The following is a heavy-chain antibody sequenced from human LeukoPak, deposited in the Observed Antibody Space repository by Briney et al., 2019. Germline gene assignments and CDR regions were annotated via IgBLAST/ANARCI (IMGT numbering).Heavy chain of an antibody. CDR2: VFHTGST. V-gene: IGHV4-59*01. CDR3: ARDRGSQPFIDY. J-gene: IGHJ4*02. CDR1: GGSFSGYY. D-gene: IGHD1-26*01. Sequence: PSETLSLTCAVYGGSFSGYYWSWIRQPPGKGLEWIGYVFHTGSTNYNPSLKSRVTISVDTSKNQFSLKLSSVTAADTAVYYCARDRGSQPFIDYWGQGTLVTVSS.